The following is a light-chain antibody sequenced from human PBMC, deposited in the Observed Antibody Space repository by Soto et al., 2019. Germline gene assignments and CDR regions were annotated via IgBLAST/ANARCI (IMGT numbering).Light chain of an antibody. Sequence: DIQMTQSPSTLSASVGDRVTITCRASQSISTWLVSNKQKPGKAPKVLIYDASSLQRGVPSRFSGHGSGTDFTLTISSLQPDDSAIYYCQQYKTYTTFGQGTKLEIK. CDR3: QQYKTYTT. CDR2: DAS. V-gene: IGKV1-5*01. J-gene: IGKJ2*01. CDR1: QSISTW.